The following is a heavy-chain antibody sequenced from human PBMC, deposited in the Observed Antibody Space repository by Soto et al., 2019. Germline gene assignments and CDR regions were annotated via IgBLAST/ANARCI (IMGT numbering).Heavy chain of an antibody. Sequence: PSETLSLTCTVSGGSISSSDFYWGWLRQTPGKGLEFIGSMYYSGSTYYNPSIKSRLTISVDTSKNQFTLKLISVTAADTAVYYCAVVDSTGNWFDPWGEGALVTVSS. CDR1: GGSISSSDFY. D-gene: IGHD6-25*01. CDR2: MYYSGST. CDR3: AVVDSTGNWFDP. V-gene: IGHV4-39*01. J-gene: IGHJ5*02.